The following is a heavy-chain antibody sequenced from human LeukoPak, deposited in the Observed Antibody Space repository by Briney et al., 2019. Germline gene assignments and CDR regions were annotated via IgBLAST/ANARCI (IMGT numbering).Heavy chain of an antibody. CDR3: ARGGDYYGSDSTYYYYMDV. V-gene: IGHV4-31*03. Sequence: SETLSLTCTVSGGSISSGGYYWSWIRQHPGKGLEWIGYIYYSGSTYYNPSPKSRVTISVDTSKNQFSLKLSSVTAADTAVYYCARGGDYYGSDSTYYYYMDVWGKGTTVTVSS. CDR1: GGSISSGGYY. D-gene: IGHD3-10*01. J-gene: IGHJ6*03. CDR2: IYYSGST.